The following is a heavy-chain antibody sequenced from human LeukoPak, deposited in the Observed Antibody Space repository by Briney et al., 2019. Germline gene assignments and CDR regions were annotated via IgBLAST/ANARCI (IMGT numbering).Heavy chain of an antibody. CDR2: ISYDGSNK. CDR3: AKQVPMIAAAGPSGDY. CDR1: GFTFSSYA. D-gene: IGHD6-13*01. Sequence: PGGSLRLSCAASGFTFSSYAMHWVRQAPGKGLEWVAVISYDGSNKYYADSVKGQFTISRDNSKNTLYLQMNSLRAEDTAVYYCAKQVPMIAAAGPSGDYWGQGTLVTVSS. J-gene: IGHJ4*02. V-gene: IGHV3-30-3*02.